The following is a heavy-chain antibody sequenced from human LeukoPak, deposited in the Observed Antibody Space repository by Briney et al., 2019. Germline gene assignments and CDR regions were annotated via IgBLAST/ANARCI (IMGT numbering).Heavy chain of an antibody. CDR2: ISGRGGST. D-gene: IGHD5-18*01. Sequence: GGTLRLSCAASGFTFSSYGMTWVRQAPGKGLEWVSAISGRGGSTYYADSVKGRFTISRDNSKNSLYLQMNSLRAEDTAVYYCARDLSGIAGYTYGRGIDYWGQGTLVTVSS. J-gene: IGHJ4*02. CDR3: ARDLSGIAGYTYGRGIDY. V-gene: IGHV3-23*01. CDR1: GFTFSSYG.